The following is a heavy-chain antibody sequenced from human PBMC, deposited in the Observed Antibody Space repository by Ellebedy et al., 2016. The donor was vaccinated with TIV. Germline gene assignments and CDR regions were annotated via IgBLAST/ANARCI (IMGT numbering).Heavy chain of an antibody. V-gene: IGHV3-30-3*01. Sequence: GGSLRLXXAASGFTFSSYAMHWVRQAPGKGLEWVAVISYDGSNKYYADSVKGRFTISRDNSKNTLYLQMNSLRAEDTAVYYCARDQQWLVLLGAFDIWGQGTMVTVSS. J-gene: IGHJ3*02. D-gene: IGHD6-19*01. CDR1: GFTFSSYA. CDR3: ARDQQWLVLLGAFDI. CDR2: ISYDGSNK.